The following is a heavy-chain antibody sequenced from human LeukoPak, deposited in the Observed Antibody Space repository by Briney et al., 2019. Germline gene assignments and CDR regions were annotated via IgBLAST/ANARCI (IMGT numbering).Heavy chain of an antibody. CDR2: ISYDGSNK. V-gene: IGHV3-30*18. CDR1: GFTFSSYG. Sequence: AGGSLRLSCAASGFTFSSYGMHWVRQAPGKGLEWVAVISYDGSNKYYADSVKGRFTISRDNSKNALYLQMNSLRAEDTAVYYCAKDLVGAPQFDYWGQGTLVTVSS. J-gene: IGHJ4*02. CDR3: AKDLVGAPQFDY. D-gene: IGHD1-26*01.